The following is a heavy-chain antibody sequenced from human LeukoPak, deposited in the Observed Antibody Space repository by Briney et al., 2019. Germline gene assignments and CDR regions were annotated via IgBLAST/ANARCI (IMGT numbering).Heavy chain of an antibody. CDR1: GGSFSGYY. Sequence: SETLSLTCAVYGGSFSGYYWSWIRQPPGKGLEWIGEINHSGSTNYNPSLKSRVTMSVDTSKNQISLKLKSVTAADTAVYYCARDSGTSGEVKFDPWGQGALVTVSS. CDR2: INHSGST. D-gene: IGHD3-10*01. CDR3: ARDSGTSGEVKFDP. J-gene: IGHJ5*02. V-gene: IGHV4-34*01.